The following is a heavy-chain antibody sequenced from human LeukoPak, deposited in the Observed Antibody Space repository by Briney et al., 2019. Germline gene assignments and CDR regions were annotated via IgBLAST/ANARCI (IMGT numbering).Heavy chain of an antibody. CDR2: ISSNGDST. Sequence: PGGSLRLSCAASGFTFSTYGMSWVRQAPGKGLEWVSRISSNGDSTNYADSVKGRFTISRDSSKNTLYLQMNSLRAEDTAVYYCARDSYYDSSEGDAFDIWGQGTMVTVSS. CDR3: ARDSYYDSSEGDAFDI. J-gene: IGHJ3*02. D-gene: IGHD3-22*01. V-gene: IGHV3-23*01. CDR1: GFTFSTYG.